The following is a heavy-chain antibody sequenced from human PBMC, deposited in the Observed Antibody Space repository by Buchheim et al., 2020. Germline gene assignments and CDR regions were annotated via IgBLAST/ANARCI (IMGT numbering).Heavy chain of an antibody. V-gene: IGHV4-59*01. CDR1: GSSISIYY. D-gene: IGHD3-22*01. CDR3: ATDAGYYDSSGPAFDY. CDR2: IYYSGST. J-gene: IGHJ4*02. Sequence: QVQLRESGPGLVKPSETLSLTCTVSGSSISIYYWSWIRQPPGKGLEWIGYIYYSGSTSYNPSLKSRVTISAATSKNQLSLKLSSVTAADTAVYYCATDAGYYDSSGPAFDYWGQGTL.